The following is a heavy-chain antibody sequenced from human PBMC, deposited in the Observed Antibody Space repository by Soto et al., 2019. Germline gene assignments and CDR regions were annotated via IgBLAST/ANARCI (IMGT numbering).Heavy chain of an antibody. Sequence: GGSLRVSCAASGFTFSDYYMSWIRQAPGKGLEWVSYISSSSSYTNYADSVKGRFTISRDNAENSLYLQMNSLRAEDTAVYYCARYMTARSAFDIWGQGTMVTVSS. D-gene: IGHD4-17*01. CDR3: ARYMTARSAFDI. V-gene: IGHV3-11*06. CDR2: ISSSSSYT. J-gene: IGHJ3*02. CDR1: GFTFSDYY.